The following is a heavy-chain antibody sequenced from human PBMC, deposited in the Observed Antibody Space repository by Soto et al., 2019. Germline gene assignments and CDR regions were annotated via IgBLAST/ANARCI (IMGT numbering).Heavy chain of an antibody. D-gene: IGHD6-19*01. V-gene: IGHV3-30*18. J-gene: IGHJ4*01. CDR3: AKGGRKLLVTYDFHY. CDR2: VYHDGRNT. Sequence: VQLVESGGGVVQPGRSLRLSCAASGFTFSDYAMHWVRQAPGKGMEWVAVVYHDGRNTHYADSVNGRFTISRDSAKDTVSLEITSLRAEDTAVYYCAKGGRKLLVTYDFHYGGHGALVAVSS. CDR1: GFTFSDYA.